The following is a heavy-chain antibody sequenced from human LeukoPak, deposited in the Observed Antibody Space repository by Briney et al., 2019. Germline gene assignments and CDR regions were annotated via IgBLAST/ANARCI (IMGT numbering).Heavy chain of an antibody. CDR3: ARGVRPDYDFWSGYPYSYYFDY. D-gene: IGHD3-3*01. Sequence: SETLSLTCAVYGGSFSGYYWSWIRQPPGKGLEWIGEINHSGGTNYNPSLKSRVTISVDTSKNQFSLKLSSVPAADTAVYYCARGVRPDYDFWSGYPYSYYFDYWGQGTLVTVSS. CDR1: GGSFSGYY. V-gene: IGHV4-34*01. J-gene: IGHJ4*02. CDR2: INHSGGT.